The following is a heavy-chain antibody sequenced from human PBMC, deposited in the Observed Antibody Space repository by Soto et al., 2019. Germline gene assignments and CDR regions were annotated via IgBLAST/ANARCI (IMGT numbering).Heavy chain of an antibody. V-gene: IGHV1-46*01. D-gene: IGHD6-25*01. J-gene: IGHJ4*02. Sequence: AASVKVSCKASGYKFINHYMHWVRQVPGVGLEWMGIINPNGGGTDYSQKFQGRVTMTRDTSANTVHMELSSLRSEDTGVYFCARDSSASATSYSFDYWGQGTLVTVSS. CDR2: INPNGGGT. CDR1: GYKFINHY. CDR3: ARDSSASATSYSFDY.